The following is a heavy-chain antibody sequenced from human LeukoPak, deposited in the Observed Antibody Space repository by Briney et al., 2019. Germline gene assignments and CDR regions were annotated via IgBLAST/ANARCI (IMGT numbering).Heavy chain of an antibody. V-gene: IGHV7-4-1*02. D-gene: IGHD6-19*01. CDR2: INTNTGNP. Sequence: ASVKVSCKASGYTFTSYAMNWVRQAPGQGREWMGWINTNTGNPTYPQGFTGRFVVSLDTSVSTAYLQISSLKAEDTAVYYCASGPDGWYLNYWGQGTLVTVSS. J-gene: IGHJ4*02. CDR3: ASGPDGWYLNY. CDR1: GYTFTSYA.